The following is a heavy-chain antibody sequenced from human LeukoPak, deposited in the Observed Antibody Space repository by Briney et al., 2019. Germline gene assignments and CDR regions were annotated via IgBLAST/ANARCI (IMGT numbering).Heavy chain of an antibody. V-gene: IGHV1-46*01. CDR1: GYTSTRYH. CDR2: INPSDGST. CDR3: ARVSIAAVDYYMDV. D-gene: IGHD6-13*01. J-gene: IGHJ6*03. Sequence: ASVKVSCKASGYTSTRYHMHWVRQAPGQGLEWMGIINPSDGSTNYAQKFQGRVTMTRDTSTSTVYMELSSLRFEDTAVFYCARVSIAAVDYYMDVWGEGTTVTISS.